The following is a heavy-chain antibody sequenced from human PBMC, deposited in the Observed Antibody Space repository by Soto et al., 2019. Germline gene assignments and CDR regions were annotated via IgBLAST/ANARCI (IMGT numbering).Heavy chain of an antibody. CDR3: AHSRCGGDCLQSYSSHYYYGMDV. J-gene: IGHJ6*02. CDR2: IYWDDDK. Sequence: QITLKESGPTLVKPTQTLTLTCTFSGFSLSTGGVGVGWIRQPPGKALEWLALIYWDDDKRYSPSLKSRLTTTKDTSNNQVVLTMTNMDPVDTATYYCAHSRCGGDCLQSYSSHYYYGMDVWGQGTTVTVSS. CDR1: GFSLSTGGVG. D-gene: IGHD2-21*02. V-gene: IGHV2-5*02.